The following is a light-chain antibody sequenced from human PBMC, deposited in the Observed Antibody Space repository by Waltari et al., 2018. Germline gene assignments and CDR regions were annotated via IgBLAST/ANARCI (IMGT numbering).Light chain of an antibody. V-gene: IGKV4-1*01. J-gene: IGKJ1*01. Sequence: DIVMTQSPDSLAVSLGERATINCNFSQSGLSTPNNLNFLVWYQHKAGQTPKPLISWASTRESGVPDRFSGSGSETNFTLTISNLQAEDVATDYCQQCDTTPTFGQGTKVEIK. CDR3: QQCDTTPT. CDR1: QSGLSTPNNLNF. CDR2: WAS.